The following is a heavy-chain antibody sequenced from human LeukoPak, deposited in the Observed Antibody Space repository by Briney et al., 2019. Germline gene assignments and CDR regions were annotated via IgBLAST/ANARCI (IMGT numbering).Heavy chain of an antibody. V-gene: IGHV5-51*01. CDR3: ARHGSSSTSHNWFDP. J-gene: IGHJ5*02. Sequence: GESLKISCKGSGYIFTNYWIGWVRQMPGKGLEWMGIIYPGDPDTRYSPSFQGQVTISAGKSISTAYLQWSSLKASDTAMYYCARHGSSSTSHNWFDPWGQGTLVTVSS. CDR2: IYPGDPDT. D-gene: IGHD2-2*01. CDR1: GYIFTNYW.